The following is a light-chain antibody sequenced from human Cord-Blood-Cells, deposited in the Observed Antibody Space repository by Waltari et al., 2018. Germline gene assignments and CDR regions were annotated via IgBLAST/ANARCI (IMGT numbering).Light chain of an antibody. CDR2: AAS. CDR1: QSISSY. CDR3: QQSYSTPIT. V-gene: IGKV1-39*01. J-gene: IGKJ5*01. Sequence: DIQMTQSPSSLSASVGDRVTITCRESQSISSYLNWYQQKPGKPPKLLIYAASSLQSGVPARFSGSGSGTDFNLTNTSLQHEYFATYYCQQSYSTPITFGQGTRLESK.